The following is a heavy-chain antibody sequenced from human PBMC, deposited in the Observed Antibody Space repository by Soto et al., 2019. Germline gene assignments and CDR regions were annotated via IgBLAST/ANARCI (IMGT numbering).Heavy chain of an antibody. D-gene: IGHD3-9*01. V-gene: IGHV3-11*01. CDR1: GFTFSDYY. CDR2: ISGSGGTI. CDR3: ARLISTGSRLDY. J-gene: IGHJ4*02. Sequence: PGGSLRLSCAASGFTFSDYYIGWMRQAPGKGLEWVSYISGSGGTIHYADSVRGRFTISRDNTKNSLYPQMNSLRADDTAVYYCARLISTGSRLDYWGQGTLVTVSS.